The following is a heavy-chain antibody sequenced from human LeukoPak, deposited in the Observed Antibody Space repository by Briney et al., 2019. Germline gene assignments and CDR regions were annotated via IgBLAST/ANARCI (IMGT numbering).Heavy chain of an antibody. D-gene: IGHD1-26*01. CDR2: IWYDGSNK. CDR3: ARDTNSGSYFSDY. V-gene: IGHV3-33*08. J-gene: IGHJ4*02. CDR1: GFTFSSYA. Sequence: PGGSLRLSCAASGFTFSSYAMSWVRQAPGKGLEWVAVIWYDGSNKYYADSVKGRFTISRDNSKNTLYLQMNSLGAEDTTVYYCARDTNSGSYFSDYWGQGTLVTVSS.